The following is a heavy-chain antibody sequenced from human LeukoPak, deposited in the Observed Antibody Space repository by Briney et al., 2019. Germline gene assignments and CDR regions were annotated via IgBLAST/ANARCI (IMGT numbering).Heavy chain of an antibody. CDR2: IKQDGSEK. CDR3: ARESTEVTPGY. D-gene: IGHD4-23*01. J-gene: IGHJ4*02. V-gene: IGHV3-7*01. Sequence: PGGSLRLSCAASGFIFSSYWMTWVRQAPGKGLEWVATIKQDGSEKYYVDSVKGRFTISRDNAKNSLYLQMNSLRAEDTAVYYCARESTEVTPGYWGQGTLVTVSS. CDR1: GFIFSSYW.